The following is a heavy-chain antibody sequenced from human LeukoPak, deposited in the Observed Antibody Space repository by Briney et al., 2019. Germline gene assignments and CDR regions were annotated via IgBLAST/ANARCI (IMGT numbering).Heavy chain of an antibody. D-gene: IGHD6-13*01. CDR3: AKDSSSSNYYYGLDV. CDR2: ISDDGSKK. Sequence: GGSLRLSCAASGFPFSNYGMHWVRQAPGQGLEWLWSISDDGSKKYYADSVKGRFTISRDNSKNTLSLQLNSLRGDDTGMYFCAKDSSSSNYYYGLDVWGQGTTVTVS. CDR1: GFPFSNYG. J-gene: IGHJ6*02. V-gene: IGHV3-30*02.